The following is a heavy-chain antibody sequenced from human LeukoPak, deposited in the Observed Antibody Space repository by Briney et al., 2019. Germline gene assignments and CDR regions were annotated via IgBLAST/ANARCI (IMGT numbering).Heavy chain of an antibody. D-gene: IGHD3-22*01. CDR3: TRARASAMMVVNAFDI. CDR2: IRSKANSYAT. CDR1: GFTFSGSA. V-gene: IGHV3-73*01. J-gene: IGHJ3*02. Sequence: PGGSLRLSCAASGFTFSGSAMHWVRQASGKGLEWVGRIRSKANSYATAYAASVKGRFTISRDDSKNTAYLQMNSLKTEDTAVYYCTRARASAMMVVNAFDIWGQGTMVTVSS.